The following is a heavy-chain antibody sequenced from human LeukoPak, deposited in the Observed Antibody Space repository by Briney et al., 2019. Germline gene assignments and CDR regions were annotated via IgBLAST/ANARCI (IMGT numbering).Heavy chain of an antibody. D-gene: IGHD2-2*01. CDR1: GYTFTSYG. Sequence: GASVKVSCKASGYTFTSYGISWVRQAPGQGLEWMGWISAYNGNTNYAQKLQGRVTMTTDTSTSTAYMELRSLRSDDTAVYYCARSSPAVVPAARSGPEYYYMDVWGKGTTVTVSS. V-gene: IGHV1-18*01. CDR3: ARSSPAVVPAARSGPEYYYMDV. J-gene: IGHJ6*03. CDR2: ISAYNGNT.